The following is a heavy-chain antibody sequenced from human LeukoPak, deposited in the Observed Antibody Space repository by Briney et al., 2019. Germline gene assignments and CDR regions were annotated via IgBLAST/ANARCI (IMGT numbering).Heavy chain of an antibody. CDR3: AHISSSWPDY. D-gene: IGHD6-13*01. CDR1: GITVDSNY. Sequence: GGSLRLSCAASGITVDSNYMSWVRQAPGKGLEWVSVIYSGGGNTYYADSVKGRFTISRDNSKNTLYLQMNSLRAEDTAVYYCAHISSSWPDYWGQGTLVTVSS. CDR2: IYSGGGNT. V-gene: IGHV3-66*01. J-gene: IGHJ4*02.